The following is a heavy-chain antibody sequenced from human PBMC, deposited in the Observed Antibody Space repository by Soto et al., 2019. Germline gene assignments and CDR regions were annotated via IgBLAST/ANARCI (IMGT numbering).Heavy chain of an antibody. CDR1: GGSISSGGYY. J-gene: IGHJ6*02. V-gene: IGHV4-31*03. D-gene: IGHD4-17*01. CDR2: IYYSGST. CDR3: ARDQCGDYVCSPYGMDV. Sequence: QVQLQESGPGLVKPSQTLSLTCTVSGGSISSGGYYWSWIRQHPGKGLEWIGYIYYSGSTYYNPSLKSRVTISVDTSKNQFSLKLSSVTAADTAVYYCARDQCGDYVCSPYGMDVWGQGTTVTVSS.